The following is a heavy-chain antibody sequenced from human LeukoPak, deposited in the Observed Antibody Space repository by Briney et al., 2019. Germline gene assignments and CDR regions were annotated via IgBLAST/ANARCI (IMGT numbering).Heavy chain of an antibody. CDR1: GYTFTGYY. V-gene: IGHV1-2*02. J-gene: IGHJ4*02. D-gene: IGHD3-22*01. CDR3: ARVKTMIVVVTLFDY. Sequence: ASVKVSCKASGYTFTGYYMHWVRQAPGQGLEWMGWINPNSGGTNYAQEFQGRVTMTRDTSINTAYMELSRLRSDDTAVYYCARVKTMIVVVTLFDYWGQGTLVTVSS. CDR2: INPNSGGT.